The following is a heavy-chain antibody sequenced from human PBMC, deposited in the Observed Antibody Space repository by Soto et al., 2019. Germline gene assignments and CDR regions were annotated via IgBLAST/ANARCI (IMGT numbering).Heavy chain of an antibody. CDR3: ARHLYDFWSGYPLPYYFDY. V-gene: IGHV4-4*07. CDR1: GGSISSYY. D-gene: IGHD3-3*01. CDR2: IYTSGST. J-gene: IGHJ4*02. Sequence: PSETLSLTCTVSGGSISSYYWSWIRQPAGKGLEWIGRIYTSGSTNYNPSLKSRVTMSVDTSKNQFSLKLSPVTAADTAVYYCARHLYDFWSGYPLPYYFDYWGQGTLVTVSS.